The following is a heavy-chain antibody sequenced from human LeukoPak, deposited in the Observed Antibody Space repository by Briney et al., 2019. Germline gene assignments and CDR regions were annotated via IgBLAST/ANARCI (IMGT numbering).Heavy chain of an antibody. CDR3: ARSRGYSGYAYDAFDI. J-gene: IGHJ3*02. CDR1: GGSFSGYY. D-gene: IGHD5-12*01. CDR2: INHSGST. V-gene: IGHV4-34*01. Sequence: SETLSLTCAVYGGSFSGYYWSWIRQPPGKGLEWIGEINHSGSTNYNPSLKSRATISVDTFKNQFSLKLSSVTAADTAVYYCARSRGYSGYAYDAFDIWGQGTMVTVSS.